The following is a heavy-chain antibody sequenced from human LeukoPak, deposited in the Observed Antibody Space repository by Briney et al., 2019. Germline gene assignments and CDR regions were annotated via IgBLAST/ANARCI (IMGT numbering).Heavy chain of an antibody. V-gene: IGHV3-21*05. D-gene: IGHD1-1*01. Sequence: GGSLRLTCAASGFTFSSYNMNWVRQAPGKGLEWVSYISSSSSYIYYADSVKGRFTISRDNAKNSLYLQMNSLRAEDTAVYYCARDGRRAQADYWGQGTLVTVSS. CDR2: ISSSSSYI. J-gene: IGHJ4*02. CDR3: ARDGRRAQADY. CDR1: GFTFSSYN.